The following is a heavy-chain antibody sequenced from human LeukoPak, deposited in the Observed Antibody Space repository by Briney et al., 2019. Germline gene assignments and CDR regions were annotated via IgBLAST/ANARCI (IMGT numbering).Heavy chain of an antibody. CDR2: TYYSGST. J-gene: IGHJ1*01. CDR3: ARDLSPAYFLH. CDR1: GGSISSSSYY. V-gene: IGHV4-39*02. Sequence: PSETLSLTCTVSGGSISSSSYYWGWIRQPPGKGLEWIGSTYYSGSTYYNPSLKSRVTISVDTSKNQFSLKLSSVTAADTAVYYCARDLSPAYFLHWGQGTLVTVSS. D-gene: IGHD2/OR15-2a*01.